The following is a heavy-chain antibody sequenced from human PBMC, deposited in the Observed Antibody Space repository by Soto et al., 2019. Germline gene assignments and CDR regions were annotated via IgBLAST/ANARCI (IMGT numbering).Heavy chain of an antibody. J-gene: IGHJ6*02. V-gene: IGHV3-23*01. Sequence: PGGSLRLSCAASGFTFSSYAMSWVRQAPGKGLEWVSAISGSGGSTYYADSVKGRFTISRDNSKNTLYLQMNSLRAEDTAVYYCAKGEGNLGIVYYYYGMDVWGQGTTVTVSS. CDR2: ISGSGGST. CDR3: AKGEGNLGIVYYYYGMDV. D-gene: IGHD7-27*01. CDR1: GFTFSSYA.